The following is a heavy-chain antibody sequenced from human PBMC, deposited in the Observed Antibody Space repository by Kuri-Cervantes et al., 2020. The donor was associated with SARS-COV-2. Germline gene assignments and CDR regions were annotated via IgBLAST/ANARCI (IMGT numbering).Heavy chain of an antibody. D-gene: IGHD3-9*01. J-gene: IGHJ6*02. Sequence: ASVKVSCKASGYTFTGYYMHWVRQAPGQGLEWMGWINPNSGGTNYAQKFQGWVTMTRDTSISTAYMELSRLRSDDTAVYYCARAPQTYYDILTGHLNEYYYYGMDVWGQGTTVTVSS. CDR2: INPNSGGT. V-gene: IGHV1-2*04. CDR1: GYTFTGYY. CDR3: ARAPQTYYDILTGHLNEYYYYGMDV.